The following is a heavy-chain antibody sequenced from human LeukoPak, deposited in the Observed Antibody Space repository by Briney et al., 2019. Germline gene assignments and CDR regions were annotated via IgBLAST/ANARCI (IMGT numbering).Heavy chain of an antibody. J-gene: IGHJ4*02. CDR1: GYTFTSYD. CDR2: MNPNSGNT. Sequence: RASVKVSCRASGYTFTSYDINWVRQATGQGLEWMGWMNPNSGNTGYAQKFQGRVTMTRNTSISTAYMELSSLRSDDTAVYYCAREYSSSSGGEYDYWGQGTLVTVSS. CDR3: AREYSSSSGGEYDY. D-gene: IGHD6-6*01. V-gene: IGHV1-8*01.